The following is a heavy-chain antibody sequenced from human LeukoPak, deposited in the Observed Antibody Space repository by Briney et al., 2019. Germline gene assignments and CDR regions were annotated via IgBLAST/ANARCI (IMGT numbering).Heavy chain of an antibody. CDR3: ARVLRFLEWSTQIYYFDY. Sequence: GASVKVSCKASGYTFTSYDINWVRQATGQGFEWMGWMNPNSGNTGYAQKFQGRVTITRNTSISTAYMELSSLRSEDTAVYYCARVLRFLEWSTQIYYFDYWGQGTLVTVSS. V-gene: IGHV1-8*03. J-gene: IGHJ4*02. CDR2: MNPNSGNT. CDR1: GYTFTSYD. D-gene: IGHD3-3*01.